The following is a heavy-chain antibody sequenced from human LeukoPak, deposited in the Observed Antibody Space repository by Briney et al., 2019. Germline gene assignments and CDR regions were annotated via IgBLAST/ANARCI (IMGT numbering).Heavy chain of an antibody. Sequence: GGSLRLSCAASGFTVSSNYMSWVRQAPGKGLEWVSSISSSSSYIYYADSVKGRFTISRDNAKNSLYLQMNSLRAEDTAVYYCARETPAPSYGYDYWGQGTLVTVSS. D-gene: IGHD5-18*01. CDR2: ISSSSSYI. CDR1: GFTVSSNY. CDR3: ARETPAPSYGYDY. J-gene: IGHJ4*02. V-gene: IGHV3-21*01.